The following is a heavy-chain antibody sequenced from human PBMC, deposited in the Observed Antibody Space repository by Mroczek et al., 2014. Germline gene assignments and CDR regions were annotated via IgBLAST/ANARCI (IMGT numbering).Heavy chain of an antibody. J-gene: IGHJ6*01. CDR3: ASVLVPAXPPLYYGMDV. CDR2: HYIGXT. CDR1: VGSISSVVL. V-gene: IGHV4-31*03. Sequence: QXQLQHGGPGLVKPFHRPCPSTLALSLVGSISSVVLLELDPPAPXEGPGVDWVHHYIGXTYXNPSLKSRVTISVDTSKNQFSLKLSSVTAADTAVYYCASVLVPAXPPLYYGMDVWGQGTTVTVSS. D-gene: IGHD2-2*01.